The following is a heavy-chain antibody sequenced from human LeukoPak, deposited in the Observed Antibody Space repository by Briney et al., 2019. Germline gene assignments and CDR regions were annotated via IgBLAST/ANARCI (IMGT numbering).Heavy chain of an antibody. Sequence: SQTLSPTCAISGDSVSSNSAAWNWIRQSPSRGLEWLGRTYYRSKWYNDYAVSVKSRITINPDTSKNQFSLQLNSVTPEDTAVYYCARDRFGCSSTSCYGSGLDYYGMDVWGQGTTVTVSS. CDR3: ARDRFGCSSTSCYGSGLDYYGMDV. CDR1: GDSVSSNSAA. J-gene: IGHJ6*02. D-gene: IGHD2-2*01. CDR2: TYYRSKWYN. V-gene: IGHV6-1*01.